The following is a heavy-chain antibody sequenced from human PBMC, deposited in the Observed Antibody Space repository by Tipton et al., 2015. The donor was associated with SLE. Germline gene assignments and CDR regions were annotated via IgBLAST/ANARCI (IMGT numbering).Heavy chain of an antibody. Sequence: SLRLSCVASGFAFSSRRMIWVRQTPGKGLEWLSYVSGGGDTVDYADSVRGRLTVSRDNARNSLYLYMSDLRAEDTAAYHCARGPLTHWERSGYSSHAFDVWGQGTMVTVSS. CDR3: ARGPLTHWERSGYSSHAFDV. V-gene: IGHV3-48*03. CDR2: VSGGGDTV. J-gene: IGHJ3*01. CDR1: GFAFSSRR. D-gene: IGHD3-3*01.